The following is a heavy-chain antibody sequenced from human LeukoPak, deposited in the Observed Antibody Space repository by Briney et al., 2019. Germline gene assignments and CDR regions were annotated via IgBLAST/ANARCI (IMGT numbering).Heavy chain of an antibody. V-gene: IGHV3-21*04. CDR3: AKCIVGATAPFDY. CDR2: ITSSSSYI. CDR1: GFTFSTYS. J-gene: IGHJ4*02. D-gene: IGHD1-26*01. Sequence: PGGSLRLSCAASGFTFSTYSMTWVRQAPGKGLEWVSSITSSSSYIYYADSVKGRFTISRDNSKNTLYLQMNSLRAEDTAVYYCAKCIVGATAPFDYWGQGTLVTVSS.